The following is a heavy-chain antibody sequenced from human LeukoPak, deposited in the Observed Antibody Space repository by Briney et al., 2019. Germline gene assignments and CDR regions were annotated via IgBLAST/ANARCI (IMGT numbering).Heavy chain of an antibody. D-gene: IGHD6-13*01. Sequence: KTGGSLRLSCAASGLTFSDYYMSWMRQAPGKGLEWVSYISSSGFTIDYADSVKGRFTISRDNAKNSLYLQMNSLRADDTAVYYCARDVTARLADGYYMDVWGKGTTVTVSS. V-gene: IGHV3-11*01. CDR1: GLTFSDYY. CDR2: ISSSGFTI. CDR3: ARDVTARLADGYYMDV. J-gene: IGHJ6*03.